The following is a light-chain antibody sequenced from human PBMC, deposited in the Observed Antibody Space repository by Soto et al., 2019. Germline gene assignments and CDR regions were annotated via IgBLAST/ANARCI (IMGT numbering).Light chain of an antibody. CDR1: QTINGW. V-gene: IGKV1-5*03. CDR3: QQYNSHSWT. CDR2: KAS. Sequence: DIQMTQSPSTLSASVGDRVTITCRASQTINGWLAWYQQKPGKAPNLLIYKASSLESGVPSRFSGSGSGTEFTLTISSLQVDDFATYYCQQYNSHSWTFGQGTKVDTK. J-gene: IGKJ1*01.